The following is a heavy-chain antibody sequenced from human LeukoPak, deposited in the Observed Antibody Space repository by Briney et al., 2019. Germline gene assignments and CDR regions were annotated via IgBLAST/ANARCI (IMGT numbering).Heavy chain of an antibody. CDR3: ARVTSAVAGGDY. J-gene: IGHJ4*02. CDR2: INPNSGGT. CDR1: GYTFTGYY. V-gene: IGHV1-2*06. D-gene: IGHD6-19*01. Sequence: ASVKVSCKASGYTFTGYYMHWVRQAPGQGLEWMGRINPNSGGTKYAQKFQGRVTITRNTSISTAYMELSSLRSEDTAVYYCARVTSAVAGGDYWGQGTLVTVSS.